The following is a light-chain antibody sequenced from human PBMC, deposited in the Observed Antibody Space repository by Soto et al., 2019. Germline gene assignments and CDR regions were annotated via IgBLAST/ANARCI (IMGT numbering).Light chain of an antibody. CDR3: QLWDSSSDHII. Sequence: ELTQPPSVSVAPGQTARISCGGNNIGSESVHWYQQKPGQHPVLVVYGDSDRPSGISERFSGSKSGNTATLTISRVEAGDEADYYCQLWDSSSDHIIFGGGTKLTVL. CDR2: GDS. V-gene: IGLV3-21*02. J-gene: IGLJ2*01. CDR1: NIGSES.